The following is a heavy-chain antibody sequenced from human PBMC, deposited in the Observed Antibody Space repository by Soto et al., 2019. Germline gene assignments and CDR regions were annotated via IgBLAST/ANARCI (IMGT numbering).Heavy chain of an antibody. V-gene: IGHV3-23*01. Sequence: DVQLLESGGGLVQPGGSLRLSCAASGFSFGSYAMSWVRQAPGKGLEWVSTISGSDGKTFYADSVKGRFSISRDTSKNTLYLQMNSLRADDTAVYYCARWSYLDYWGQGTRVTVSS. CDR3: ARWSYLDY. J-gene: IGHJ4*02. D-gene: IGHD3-3*01. CDR1: GFSFGSYA. CDR2: ISGSDGKT.